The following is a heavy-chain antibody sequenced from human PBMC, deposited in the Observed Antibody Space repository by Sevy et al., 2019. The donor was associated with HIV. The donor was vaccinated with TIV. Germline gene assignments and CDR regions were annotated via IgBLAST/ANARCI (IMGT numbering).Heavy chain of an antibody. J-gene: IGHJ6*02. CDR2: INPNSGGT. V-gene: IGHV1-2*06. Sequence: ASVKVSCKASGYTFTGYYMHWVRQAPGQGLEWMGRINPNSGGTNYAQKFQGRVTMTRDTSISTAYMELSRLRSDDTAVYYCAKLINGDPNPYYYYYGMDVWGQGTTVTVSS. CDR3: AKLINGDPNPYYYYYGMDV. CDR1: GYTFTGYY. D-gene: IGHD4-17*01.